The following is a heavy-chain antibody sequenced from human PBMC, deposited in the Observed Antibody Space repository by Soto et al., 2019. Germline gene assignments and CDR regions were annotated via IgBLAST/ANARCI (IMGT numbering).Heavy chain of an antibody. V-gene: IGHV3-23*01. D-gene: IGHD3-3*01. CDR2: ISGSGGST. J-gene: IGHJ4*02. CDR1: GFTFSSYA. Sequence: GGSLRLSCAASGFTFSSYAMSWVRQAPGKGLEWVSAISGSGGSTYYADSVKGRFTISRDNSKNTLYLQMNSLRAEDTAVYYCAKVGALNVLRFPFDYWGQGTLVTVSS. CDR3: AKVGALNVLRFPFDY.